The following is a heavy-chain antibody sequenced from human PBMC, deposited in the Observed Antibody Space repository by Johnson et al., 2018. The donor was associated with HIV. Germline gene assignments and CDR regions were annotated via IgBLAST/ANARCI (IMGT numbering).Heavy chain of an antibody. CDR3: ARDPDI. CDR2: IKQDGSEK. CDR1: SSYW. J-gene: IGHJ3*02. V-gene: IGHV3-7*01. Sequence: SSYWMSWVRQAPGKGLEWVANIKQDGSEKYYVDSVKGRFTISRDNAKNTLYLQMNSLRAEDTAVYYCARDPDIWGQGTMVTVSS.